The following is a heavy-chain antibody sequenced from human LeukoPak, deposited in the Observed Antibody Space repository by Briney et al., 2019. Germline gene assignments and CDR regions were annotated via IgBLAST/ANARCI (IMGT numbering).Heavy chain of an antibody. CDR1: GGSISSGGYS. J-gene: IGHJ4*02. CDR3: ARGAGTWYYFDY. V-gene: IGHV4-30-2*01. CDR2: IYHSGST. Sequence: SETLSLTCDVSGGSISSGGYSWSWIRQPPGKGLEWIGYIYHSGSTYYNPSLKSRVTISVDRSKNQFSLKLSSVTAADTAVYYCARGAGTWYYFDYWGQGTLVTVSS. D-gene: IGHD6-13*01.